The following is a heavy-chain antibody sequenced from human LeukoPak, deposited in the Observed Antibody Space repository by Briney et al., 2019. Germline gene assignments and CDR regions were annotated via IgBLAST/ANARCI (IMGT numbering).Heavy chain of an antibody. CDR2: IYTSGST. J-gene: IGHJ4*02. CDR3: ARGRYCSSTSCPIFDY. CDR1: GGSISSYY. Sequence: SETLSLTCTVSGGSISSYYWSWIRQPAGKGLEWIGRIYTSGSTNYNPSLKSRVTMSVDTSKNQFSLKLSSVTAADTAVYHCARGRYCSSTSCPIFDYWGQGTLVTVSS. D-gene: IGHD2-2*01. V-gene: IGHV4-4*07.